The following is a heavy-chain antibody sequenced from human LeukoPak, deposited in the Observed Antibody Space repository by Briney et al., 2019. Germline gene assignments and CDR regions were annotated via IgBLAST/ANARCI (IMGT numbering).Heavy chain of an antibody. CDR3: ARGSYDIFSMDV. Sequence: YWSWIRQPPGKGLEWMGIIYPGDSDTRYSPSFQGQVTISADKSISTAYLQWSSLKASDTAMYYCARGSYDIFSMDVWGQGTTVTVSS. CDR1: YW. D-gene: IGHD3-9*01. V-gene: IGHV5-51*01. CDR2: IYPGDSDT. J-gene: IGHJ6*02.